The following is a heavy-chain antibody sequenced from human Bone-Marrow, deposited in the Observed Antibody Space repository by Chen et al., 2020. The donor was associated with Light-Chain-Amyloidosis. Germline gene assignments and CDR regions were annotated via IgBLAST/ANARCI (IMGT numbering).Heavy chain of an antibody. CDR1: GFTFSSYD. CDR3: ARGGVVVWGDPWYFDL. D-gene: IGHD3-10*01. J-gene: IGHJ2*01. CDR2: IGTAGDP. V-gene: IGHV3-13*05. Sequence: EVQLVESGGGLVQPGGSLRLSCAASGFTFSSYDMHWVRQATGKGLEWVSAIGTAGDPYYPGSVKGRFTISRENAKNSLYLQMNSLRAGDTAVYYCARGGVVVWGDPWYFDLWGRGTLVTVSS.